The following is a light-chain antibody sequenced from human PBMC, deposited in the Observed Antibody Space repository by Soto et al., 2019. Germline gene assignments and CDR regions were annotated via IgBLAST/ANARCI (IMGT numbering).Light chain of an antibody. CDR3: QQYGSSPRT. Sequence: IQLTQSPSSLSASVGDRVTITCRASQGISSYLAWYQQKPGKAPKLLIYAASTLQSGVPSRFSGSGSGTEFTLTISRLEPEDFAVFYCQQYGSSPRTFGQGTKVEIK. CDR2: AAS. V-gene: IGKV1-9*01. J-gene: IGKJ1*01. CDR1: QGISSY.